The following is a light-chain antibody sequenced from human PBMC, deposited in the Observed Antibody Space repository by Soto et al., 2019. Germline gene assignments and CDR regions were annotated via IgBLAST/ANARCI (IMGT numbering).Light chain of an antibody. CDR1: QSISDT. CDR2: SAS. CDR3: QQYNNWPPT. V-gene: IGKV3-15*01. Sequence: EIGMTQSPATLSVSPGGRATLSCRASQSISDTLAWYQQKPGQAPRLLIYSASRGATGFPARFSGSGSGTEFTLVISSLQSEDFAVYYCQQYNNWPPTFGQGTKVDI. J-gene: IGKJ1*01.